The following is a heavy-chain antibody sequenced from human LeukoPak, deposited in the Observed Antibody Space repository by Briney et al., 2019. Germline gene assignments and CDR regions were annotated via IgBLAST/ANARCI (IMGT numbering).Heavy chain of an antibody. V-gene: IGHV3-23*01. J-gene: IGHJ5*02. Sequence: GGSLRLSCAASRFTFSGYAMYWVRQAPRKGLEWVSCIDASGVNTYYADSVKGRFTISRDNSRNTLYLQMNSLRAEDTAVYYCAKGSGSGWYGWFDPWGQGTLVTVSS. CDR3: AKGSGSGWYGWFDP. CDR1: RFTFSGYA. CDR2: IDASGVNT. D-gene: IGHD6-19*01.